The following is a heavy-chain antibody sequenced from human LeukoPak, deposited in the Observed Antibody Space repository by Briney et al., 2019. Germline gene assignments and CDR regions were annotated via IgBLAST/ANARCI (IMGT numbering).Heavy chain of an antibody. D-gene: IGHD1-26*01. CDR3: ARVDRYTSGSYRLPDY. CDR1: GGSISSSSYY. CDR2: IYYSGST. V-gene: IGHV4-39*07. Sequence: PSETLSLTCTVSGGSISSSSYYWGWIRQPPWKGLEWIGSIYYSGSTYYNPSLKSRVTISVDTSKNQFSLKLSSVTAADTAVYYCARVDRYTSGSYRLPDYWGQGTLVTVSS. J-gene: IGHJ4*02.